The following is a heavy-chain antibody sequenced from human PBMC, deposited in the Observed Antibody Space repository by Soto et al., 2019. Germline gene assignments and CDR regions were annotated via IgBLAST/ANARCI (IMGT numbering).Heavy chain of an antibody. J-gene: IGHJ3*02. D-gene: IGHD3-22*01. CDR3: ATGLTYTKYYYDSSGPDAFDI. Sequence: ASVKVSCKVSGYTLTELSMHWVRQAPGKGLEWMGGFDPEDGETIYAQKFQGRVTMTEDTSTDTAYMELSSLRSEDTAVYYCATGLTYTKYYYDSSGPDAFDIWGQGTMVTVSS. CDR1: GYTLTELS. V-gene: IGHV1-24*01. CDR2: FDPEDGET.